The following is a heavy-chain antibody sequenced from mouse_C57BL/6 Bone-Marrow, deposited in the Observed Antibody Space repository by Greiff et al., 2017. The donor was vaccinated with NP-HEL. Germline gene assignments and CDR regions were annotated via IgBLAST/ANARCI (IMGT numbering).Heavy chain of an antibody. CDR3: APTVVAPLDY. CDR2: INPSSGYT. V-gene: IGHV1-4*01. D-gene: IGHD1-1*01. CDR1: GYTFTSYT. Sequence: VKLMESGAELARPGASVKMSCKASGYTFTSYTMHWVKQRPGQGLEWIGYINPSSGYTKYNQKFKDKATLTADKSSSTAYMQLSSLTSEDSAVYYCAPTVVAPLDYWGQGTTLTVSS. J-gene: IGHJ2*01.